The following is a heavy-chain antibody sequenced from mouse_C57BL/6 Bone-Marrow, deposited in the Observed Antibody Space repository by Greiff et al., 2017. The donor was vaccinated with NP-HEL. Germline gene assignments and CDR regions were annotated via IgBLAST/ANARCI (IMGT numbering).Heavy chain of an antibody. J-gene: IGHJ3*01. CDR3: AREELD. Sequence: EVQLVESGGGLVKPGGSLKLSCAASGFTFSSYAMSWVRQTPEKRLEWVATISDGGSYTYYPDNVKGRFTISRDNAKNNLYLQMSHLKSEDTAMYYCAREELDWGQGTLVTVSA. CDR2: ISDGGSYT. V-gene: IGHV5-4*01. CDR1: GFTFSSYA.